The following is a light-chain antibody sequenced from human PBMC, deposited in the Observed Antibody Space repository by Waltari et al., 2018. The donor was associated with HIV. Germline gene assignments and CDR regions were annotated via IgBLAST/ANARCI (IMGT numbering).Light chain of an antibody. Sequence: QSALTQPASVSGSPGQSITTSGTGTSSDVGSDNLVSWYQHHPGKAPKLMIFEVTKRPSGVSNRFSGSKSGNTASLTISGLQADDEADYYCCSYAGSSAFVFGTGTKVTVL. CDR3: CSYAGSSAFV. V-gene: IGLV2-23*02. CDR1: SSDVGSDNL. CDR2: EVT. J-gene: IGLJ1*01.